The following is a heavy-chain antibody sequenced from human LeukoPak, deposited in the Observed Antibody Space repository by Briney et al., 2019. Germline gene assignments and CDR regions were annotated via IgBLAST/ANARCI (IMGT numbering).Heavy chain of an antibody. J-gene: IGHJ4*02. CDR2: ISGYNGNI. CDR1: GYTFSSYG. CDR3: ARVRCSGGSCYYFDY. Sequence: ASVKVSCKASGYTFSSYGVSWVRQAPGQGLEWMGWISGYNGNINYAQKLQGRVTMTTDTSTSTAYMELRSLTSDDTAVYYCARVRCSGGSCYYFDYWGQGTQVVVSS. D-gene: IGHD2-15*01. V-gene: IGHV1-18*01.